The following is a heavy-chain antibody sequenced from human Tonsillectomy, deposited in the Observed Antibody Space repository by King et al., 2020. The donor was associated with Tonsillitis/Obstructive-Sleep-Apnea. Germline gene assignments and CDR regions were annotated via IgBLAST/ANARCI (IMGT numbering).Heavy chain of an antibody. V-gene: IGHV5-10-1*01. J-gene: IGHJ6*02. CDR1: GYSFTSYW. CDR2: IDPSDSYT. Sequence: QLVQSGAEVKKPGESLRISCKGSGYSFTSYWINWVRQMPGKGLEWMGRIDPSDSYTNYSPSFQGHVTTSADKSISTAYLQWSSLKASDTAIYYCATSGDLYGSWKYFSNAMDVWGQGTTVTVSS. D-gene: IGHD3-10*01. CDR3: ATSGDLYGSWKYFSNAMDV.